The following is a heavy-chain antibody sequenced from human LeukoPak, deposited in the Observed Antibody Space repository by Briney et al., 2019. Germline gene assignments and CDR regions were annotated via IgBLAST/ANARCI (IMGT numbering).Heavy chain of an antibody. D-gene: IGHD2-15*01. CDR2: ISYDGSNK. CDR3: AKDRGDIVVVVAATDGFDY. Sequence: PGRSLRLSCAASGFTFSSYGMHWVRQAPGKGLEWVAVISYDGSNKYYADSVKGRFTISRDNSKNTLYLQMNSLRAGDTAVYYCAKDRGDIVVVVAATDGFDYWGQGTLVTVSS. V-gene: IGHV3-30*18. J-gene: IGHJ4*02. CDR1: GFTFSSYG.